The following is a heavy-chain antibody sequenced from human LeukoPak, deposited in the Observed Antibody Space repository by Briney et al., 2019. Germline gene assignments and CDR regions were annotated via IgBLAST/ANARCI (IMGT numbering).Heavy chain of an antibody. V-gene: IGHV4-34*01. CDR2: INHSGST. J-gene: IGHJ4*02. CDR3: AGGGFERKWLVRPTNYFDY. CDR1: GGSFSGYY. Sequence: SETLSLTCAVYGGSFSGYYWSWIRQPPGKGLEWIGEINHSGSTNYNPSLKSRVTISVDTSKNQFSLKLSSVTAADTAVYYCAGGGFERKWLVRPTNYFDYWGQGTLVTVSS. D-gene: IGHD6-19*01.